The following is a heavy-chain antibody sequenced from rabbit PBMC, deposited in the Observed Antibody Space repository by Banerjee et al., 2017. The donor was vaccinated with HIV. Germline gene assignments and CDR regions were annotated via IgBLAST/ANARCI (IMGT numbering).Heavy chain of an antibody. V-gene: IGHV1S43*01. J-gene: IGHJ4*01. CDR2: IYTNSGSA. Sequence: QEQLKESGGGLFKPGGSLKLSCTASGFDFSSYYMSWVRQAPGKGLELIACIYTNSGSAWYASWVNGRFTISRSTSLSTVDLQMTSLTAADTATYFCARDLAGVIGWNFGLWGPGTLVTVS. CDR3: ARDLAGVIGWNFGL. D-gene: IGHD4-1*01. CDR1: GFDFSSYY.